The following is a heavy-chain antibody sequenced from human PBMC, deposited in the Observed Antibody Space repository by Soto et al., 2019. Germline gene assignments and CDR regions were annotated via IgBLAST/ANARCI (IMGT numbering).Heavy chain of an antibody. D-gene: IGHD5-18*01. J-gene: IGHJ4*02. CDR2: ISSSSSTI. Sequence: GGSLRLSCAASGFTFSSYSMNWVRQAPGKGLEWVSYISSSSSTIYYADSVKGRFTISRDNAKNSLYLQMNSLRDEDTAVYYCAIEDRVDTARGGDTAKDYWGQGTLVNVSS. CDR3: AIEDRVDTARGGDTAKDY. V-gene: IGHV3-48*02. CDR1: GFTFSSYS.